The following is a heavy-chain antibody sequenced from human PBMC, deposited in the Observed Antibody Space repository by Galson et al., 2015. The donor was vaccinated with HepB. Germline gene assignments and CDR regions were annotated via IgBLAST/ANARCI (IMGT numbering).Heavy chain of an antibody. CDR3: AKDGNIERDWLQRGDALDI. V-gene: IGHV3-30*18. J-gene: IGHJ3*02. Sequence: SLRLSCAASRFIFSSYSMHWVRQAPGKGLESVAIISYDGSNKYYTDSVKGRFTISRDNSKNTLYLQMNSLRAEDTAVYYCAKDGNIERDWLQRGDALDIWGQGTMVTVSS. CDR2: ISYDGSNK. D-gene: IGHD5-24*01. CDR1: RFIFSSYS.